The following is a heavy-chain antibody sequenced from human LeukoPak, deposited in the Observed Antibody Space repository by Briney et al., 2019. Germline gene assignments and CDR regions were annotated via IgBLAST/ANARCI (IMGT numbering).Heavy chain of an antibody. J-gene: IGHJ4*02. V-gene: IGHV1-8*03. CDR1: GYTFTSYD. D-gene: IGHD6-13*01. CDR3: ARGIAAAGSYYFDY. CDR2: MNPNSGNT. Sequence: GASVKVSCKASGYTFTSYDINWVRQATGQGLEWMGWMNPNSGNTGYAQKFQGRVTITRNTSISTAYTELSSLRSEDTAVYYCARGIAAAGSYYFDYWRQGTLVTVSS.